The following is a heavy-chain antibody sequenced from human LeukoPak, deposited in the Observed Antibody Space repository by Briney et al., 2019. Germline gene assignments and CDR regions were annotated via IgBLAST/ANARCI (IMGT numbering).Heavy chain of an antibody. CDR1: GFTFSSYS. CDR2: ISSSSSYI. CDR3: ASGQGGRWASMVRGVIPIPFDY. V-gene: IGHV3-21*01. J-gene: IGHJ4*02. D-gene: IGHD3-10*01. Sequence: GGSLRLSCAASGFTFSSYSMNWVRQAPGKGLEWVSSISSSSSYIYYADSVKGRFTISRDNAKNSLYLQMNSLRAEDTAVYYCASGQGGRWASMVRGVIPIPFDYWGQGTLVTVSS.